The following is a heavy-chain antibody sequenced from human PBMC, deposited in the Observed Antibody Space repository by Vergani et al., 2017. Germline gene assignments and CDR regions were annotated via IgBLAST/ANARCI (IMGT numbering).Heavy chain of an antibody. J-gene: IGHJ4*02. CDR2: ISSSSSYI. V-gene: IGHV3-21*01. Sequence: EVQLVESGGGLVKPGGSLRLSCAASGFTFSSYSMNWVRQAPGKGLEWVSSISSSSSYIYYADSVKGRFTIYRDNAKNSLYLQMNSLRAEDTAVYYCARGYSDILTGYPAFDYWGQGTLVTVSS. CDR1: GFTFSSYS. D-gene: IGHD3-9*01. CDR3: ARGYSDILTGYPAFDY.